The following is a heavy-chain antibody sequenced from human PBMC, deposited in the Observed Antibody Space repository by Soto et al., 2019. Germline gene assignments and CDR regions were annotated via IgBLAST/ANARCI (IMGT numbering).Heavy chain of an antibody. CDR2: IDPSDSYT. CDR1: ADGFASYW. Sequence: GESRKVAWMSWADGFASYWSMWLRERPGKGLEWMGRIDPSDSYTNYSPSFQGHVTISADKSISTAYLQWSSLKASDTAMYYCATQTSIAAAGPVRNWFDHWRQGPL. V-gene: IGHV5-10-1*01. D-gene: IGHD6-13*01. CDR3: ATQTSIAAAGPVRNWFDH. J-gene: IGHJ5*02.